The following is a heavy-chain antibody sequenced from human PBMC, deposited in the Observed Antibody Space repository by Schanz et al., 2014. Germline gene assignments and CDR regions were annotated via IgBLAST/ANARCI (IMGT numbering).Heavy chain of an antibody. D-gene: IGHD3-9*01. V-gene: IGHV3-23*04. CDR3: ARVRYDILTDYYTEYYFDS. Sequence: EVQLVESGGGLVQPGGSLRLSCAASGFTFNNYDMNWVRLVPGKGLECVSGISGGGGSAYYADSVKGRFTISRDNAKNLVYLQMNSLRAEDTAVYYCARVRYDILTDYYTEYYFDSWGQGTLVAVSS. CDR2: ISGGGGSA. J-gene: IGHJ4*02. CDR1: GFTFNNYD.